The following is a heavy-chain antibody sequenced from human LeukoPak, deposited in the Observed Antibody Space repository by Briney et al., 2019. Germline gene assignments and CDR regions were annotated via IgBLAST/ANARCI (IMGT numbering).Heavy chain of an antibody. CDR1: GFTFSSYS. Sequence: PGGSLRLSCAASGFTFSSYSMNWVRQAPGKGLEWVSSISSSSSYIYYADSVKGRFTISRDNAKNSLYLQMNSLRAEDTAVYYCARGTNQHLKLERRLWYFDYWGQGTLVTVSS. CDR3: ARGTNQHLKLERRLWYFDY. D-gene: IGHD1-1*01. V-gene: IGHV3-21*01. J-gene: IGHJ4*02. CDR2: ISSSSSYI.